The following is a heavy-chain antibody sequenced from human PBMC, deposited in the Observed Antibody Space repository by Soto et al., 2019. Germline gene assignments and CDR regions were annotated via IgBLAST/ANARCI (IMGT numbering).Heavy chain of an antibody. Sequence: EVQLLESGGDWVQPGGSLRLSCEASGFTFSNYAMSWVRQAPGKGLEWVTGISARGGTTYYVDSVKGRFTISRDNSKNTLYLHLNALRAEEWAGYYCAKERGFGAGHGMDVWGQGTTVTVSS. V-gene: IGHV3-23*01. J-gene: IGHJ6*02. CDR2: ISARGGTT. D-gene: IGHD3-10*01. CDR1: GFTFSNYA. CDR3: AKERGFGAGHGMDV.